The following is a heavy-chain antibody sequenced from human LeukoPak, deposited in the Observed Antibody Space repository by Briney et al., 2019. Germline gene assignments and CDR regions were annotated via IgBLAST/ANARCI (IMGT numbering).Heavy chain of an antibody. CDR3: ARMDITFFDY. Sequence: PSETLSLTCTVSGGSISSYYWSWIRQPPGKGLEWTGYIYYSGSTNYNPSLKSRVTISVDTSKNQFSLKLSSVTAADTAVYYCARMDITFFDYWGQGTLVTVSS. CDR2: IYYSGST. D-gene: IGHD2-2*03. J-gene: IGHJ4*02. CDR1: GGSISSYY. V-gene: IGHV4-59*01.